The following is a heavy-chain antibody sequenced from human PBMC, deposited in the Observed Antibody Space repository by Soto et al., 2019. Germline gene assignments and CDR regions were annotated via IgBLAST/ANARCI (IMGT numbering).Heavy chain of an antibody. Sequence: PSETLSLTCAVYGGSFSGYYWSWIRQPPGKGLEWIGEINHSGSTNYNPSLKSRVTISVDTSKNQFSLKLSSVTAADTAVYYCARSGLVALRYLDSPGPGQPSYGMDVWGQGTTVTVSS. J-gene: IGHJ6*02. D-gene: IGHD3-9*01. CDR3: ARSGLVALRYLDSPGPGQPSYGMDV. CDR2: INHSGST. CDR1: GGSFSGYY. V-gene: IGHV4-34*01.